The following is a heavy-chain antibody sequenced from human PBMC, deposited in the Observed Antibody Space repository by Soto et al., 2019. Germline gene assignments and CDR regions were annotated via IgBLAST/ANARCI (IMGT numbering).Heavy chain of an antibody. Sequence: ASVEVSCRASGYTLTDYYMHWVRQAPGQGLEWMGWINPNSGGTNYAQKFQGRVTMTRDTSFSTAYMELSRLRSDDTAVYYCARGARGWNYYGMDVWGQGTTVTVSS. CDR3: ARGARGWNYYGMDV. D-gene: IGHD3-10*01. CDR2: INPNSGGT. J-gene: IGHJ6*02. CDR1: GYTLTDYY. V-gene: IGHV1-2*02.